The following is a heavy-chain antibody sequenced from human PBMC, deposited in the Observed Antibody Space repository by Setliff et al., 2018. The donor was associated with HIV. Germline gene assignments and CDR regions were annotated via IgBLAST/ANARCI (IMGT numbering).Heavy chain of an antibody. CDR2: VKIDSDGGTI. J-gene: IGHJ4*02. CDR1: GFSLSAHG. V-gene: IGHV3-15*01. CDR3: AQSTVVVQAALQR. D-gene: IGHD2-15*01. Sequence: GGSLRLSCAASGFSLSAHGMHWVRQAPGKGLEWVGRVKIDSDGGTIDYAAPVQGRFVISRDDSQNLFSLQLNALRSEDTAIYYCAQSTVVVQAALQRWGPGTLVTVS.